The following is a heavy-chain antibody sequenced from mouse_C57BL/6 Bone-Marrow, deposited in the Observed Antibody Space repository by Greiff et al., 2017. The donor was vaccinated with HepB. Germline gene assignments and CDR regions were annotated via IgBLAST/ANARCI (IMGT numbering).Heavy chain of an antibody. D-gene: IGHD1-1*01. J-gene: IGHJ3*01. V-gene: IGHV7-1*01. CDR2: SRNKANDYTT. CDR1: GFTFSDFY. Sequence: DVMLVESGGGLVQSGRSLRLSCATSGFTFSDFYMEWVRQAPGKGLEWIAASRNKANDYTTEYSASVKGRFIVSRDTSQSILYLQMNALRAEDTAIYYCARADGGSSSWFAYWGQGTLVTVSA. CDR3: ARADGGSSSWFAY.